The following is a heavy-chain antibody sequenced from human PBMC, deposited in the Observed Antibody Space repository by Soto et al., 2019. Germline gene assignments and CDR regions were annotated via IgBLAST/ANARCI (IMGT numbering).Heavy chain of an antibody. V-gene: IGHV3-48*01. CDR2: ISSSSSTI. Sequence: EVQLVESGGGLVQPGGSLRLSCAVSGFTFSSYSMNWVRQAPGKGLEWVSYISSSSSTIYYADSVKGRFTISRDNAKNPLYLQMNSLRAEDTAVYYCARGAAYYDFWSGYYYFDYWGQGTLVTVCS. CDR1: GFTFSSYS. CDR3: ARGAAYYDFWSGYYYFDY. J-gene: IGHJ4*02. D-gene: IGHD3-3*01.